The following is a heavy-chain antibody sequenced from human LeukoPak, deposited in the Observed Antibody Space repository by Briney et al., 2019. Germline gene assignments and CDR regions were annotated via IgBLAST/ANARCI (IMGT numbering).Heavy chain of an antibody. CDR3: APTRVTSSWYWFDP. CDR2: IYYSGST. D-gene: IGHD6-13*01. CDR1: GGSISSSSYY. Sequence: SETLSLTCTVSGGSISSSSYYWGWIRQPPGKGLEWIGSIYYSGSTYYNPSLKSRVTISVDTSKNQFSLKLGSVTAADTAVYYCAPTRVTSSWYWFDPWGQGTLVTVSS. J-gene: IGHJ5*02. V-gene: IGHV4-39*01.